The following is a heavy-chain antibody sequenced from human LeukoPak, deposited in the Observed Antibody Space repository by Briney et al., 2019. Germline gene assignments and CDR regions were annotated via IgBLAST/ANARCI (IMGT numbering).Heavy chain of an antibody. CDR2: IYYSGST. CDR1: GYSISSSNW. J-gene: IGHJ4*02. Sequence: SDTLSLTCAVSGYSISSSNWWGWIRQPPGKGLEWIGYIYYSGSTNYNPSLKSRLTISVDTSKNQFSLKLTSVTAADTAVYYCARQNIVATEYFDHWGQGTLVTASS. V-gene: IGHV4-28*01. D-gene: IGHD5-12*01. CDR3: ARQNIVATEYFDH.